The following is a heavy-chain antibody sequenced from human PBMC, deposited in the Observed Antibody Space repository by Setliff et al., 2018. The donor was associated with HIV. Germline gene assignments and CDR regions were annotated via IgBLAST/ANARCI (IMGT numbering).Heavy chain of an antibody. J-gene: IGHJ4*02. CDR3: ARLGRAIDDGGSSLRLDF. Sequence: SETLSLTCNVSDDSFSNYDWTWIRQPPGKALQWIGYISSSGTTNYNPSLRSRVTISIETSNTRFFLWLRSVTAADTATYFCARLGRAIDDGGSSLRLDFWGQGMLVTVSS. CDR1: DDSFSNYD. CDR2: ISSSGTT. V-gene: IGHV4-4*09. D-gene: IGHD2-15*01.